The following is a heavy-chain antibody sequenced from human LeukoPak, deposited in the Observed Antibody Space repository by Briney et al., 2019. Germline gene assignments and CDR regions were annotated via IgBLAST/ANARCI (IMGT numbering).Heavy chain of an antibody. J-gene: IGHJ4*02. CDR2: IRYSGST. D-gene: IGHD6-13*01. CDR3: TASATPSSISSFDY. Sequence: SETLSLTCIVSGGSISNTNYYWGWIRQPPGKGLEWIGSIRYSGSTCYNPSLKSRVTISVDTSKNQFSLKLSSVTAADTAVYYCTASATPSSISSFDYWGQGTLVTVSS. CDR1: GGSISNTNYY. V-gene: IGHV4-39*01.